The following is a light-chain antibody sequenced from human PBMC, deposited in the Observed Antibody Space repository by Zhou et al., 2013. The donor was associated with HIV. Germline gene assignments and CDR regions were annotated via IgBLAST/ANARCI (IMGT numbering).Light chain of an antibody. V-gene: IGKV3D-20*02. CDR2: GAS. J-gene: IGKJ5*01. CDR1: QNVSSNY. Sequence: EIVLTQSPGTLSLSPGERATLACRASQNVSSNYLAWYQQNPGQAPRLLIHGASSRATGIPDRFSGSGSGTDFTLTISRLEPEDFAVYYCQQRSNWITFGQGTRLEIK. CDR3: QQRSNWIT.